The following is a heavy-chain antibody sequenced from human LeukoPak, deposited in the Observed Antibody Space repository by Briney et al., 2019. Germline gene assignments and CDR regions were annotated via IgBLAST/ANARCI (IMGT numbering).Heavy chain of an antibody. CDR3: ARGTSSRIFGVVMPLGY. D-gene: IGHD3-3*02. V-gene: IGHV1-2*02. CDR1: GYTFTGYY. Sequence: ASVKVSCKASGYTFTGYYMHWVRQAPGQGLEWMGWINPNSGGTNYAQKFQGRVTMTRDTSISTAYMELSRLRSDDTAVYYCARGTSSRIFGVVMPLGYWGQGTLVTVSS. J-gene: IGHJ4*02. CDR2: INPNSGGT.